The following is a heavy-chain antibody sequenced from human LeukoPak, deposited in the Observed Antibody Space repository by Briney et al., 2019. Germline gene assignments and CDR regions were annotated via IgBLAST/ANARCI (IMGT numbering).Heavy chain of an antibody. CDR1: GFTFSSYS. V-gene: IGHV3-48*01. CDR2: INSGSSTI. Sequence: HPGGSLRLSCAASGFTFSSYSMNWVRQAPGKGLEWVSYINSGSSTIYYADSVKGRFTISRDNAENSLYLQMNSLRAEDTAVYYCARDLSTPRGGAFDIWGQGTMVTVSS. CDR3: ARDLSTPRGGAFDI. D-gene: IGHD3-16*01. J-gene: IGHJ3*02.